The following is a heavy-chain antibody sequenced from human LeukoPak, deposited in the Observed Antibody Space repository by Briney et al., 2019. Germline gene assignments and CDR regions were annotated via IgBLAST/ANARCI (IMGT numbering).Heavy chain of an antibody. CDR1: GFTFSSYA. Sequence: SGGSLRLSCAASGFTFSSYAMSWVRQAPGKGLEWVSAISGSGGSTYYADPVKGRFTISRDNSKNTLYLQMNSLRAEDTAVYYCAKVAGYSSSWYWFDPWGQGTLVTVSS. V-gene: IGHV3-23*01. D-gene: IGHD6-13*01. CDR2: ISGSGGST. J-gene: IGHJ5*02. CDR3: AKVAGYSSSWYWFDP.